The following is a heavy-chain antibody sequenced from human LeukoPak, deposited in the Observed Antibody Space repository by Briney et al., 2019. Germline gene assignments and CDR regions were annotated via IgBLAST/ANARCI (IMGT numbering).Heavy chain of an antibody. V-gene: IGHV1-69*04. Sequence: SVTVFCKASGGTFSSNAISWVRQAPGQGLEWMGGIIPILGIANYAQKFEGRVTITENKSKTPAHIDLSSLISDDTAVYYISGDGDGSWGQGTLVTVSS. CDR1: GGTFSSNA. CDR2: IIPILGIA. CDR3: SGDGDGS. D-gene: IGHD3-10*01. J-gene: IGHJ5*02.